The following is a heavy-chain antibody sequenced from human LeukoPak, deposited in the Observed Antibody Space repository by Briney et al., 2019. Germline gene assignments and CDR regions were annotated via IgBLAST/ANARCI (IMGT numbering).Heavy chain of an antibody. Sequence: GGSLRLSCAASGFTFSSYAMSWVRQAPGKGLEWVSAISGSGGSTYYADSVKGRFTISRDNSKNTLYLQMNSLRAEDTAVYYCARDLAYYYDSSGYTLPWVQGTLVTVSS. V-gene: IGHV3-23*01. CDR2: ISGSGGST. D-gene: IGHD3-22*01. CDR1: GFTFSSYA. J-gene: IGHJ5*02. CDR3: ARDLAYYYDSSGYTLP.